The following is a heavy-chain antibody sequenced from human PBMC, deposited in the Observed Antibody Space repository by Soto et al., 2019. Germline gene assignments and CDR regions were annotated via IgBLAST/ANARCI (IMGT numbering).Heavy chain of an antibody. CDR3: ARVYCSASRCYSVGAFDI. CDR2: IWFDGSDK. D-gene: IGHD2-15*01. CDR1: GFTFSSYG. V-gene: IGHV3-33*01. J-gene: IGHJ3*02. Sequence: QVQLVESGGGVVQPGRSLRLSCAASGFTFSSYGMHWVRQAPGKGLEWVALIWFDGSDKYYTESVKGRFTISRDNSKSTLYLQMNSLRAEDTAVYYCARVYCSASRCYSVGAFDIRGQGTMVTVSS.